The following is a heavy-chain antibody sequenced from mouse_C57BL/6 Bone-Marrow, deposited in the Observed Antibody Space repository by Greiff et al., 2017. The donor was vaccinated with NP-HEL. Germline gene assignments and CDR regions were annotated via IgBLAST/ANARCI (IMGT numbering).Heavy chain of an antibody. CDR3: ARAGYSGRGYAMDY. V-gene: IGHV1-81*01. CDR1: GYTFTSYG. D-gene: IGHD1-1*01. CDR2: IYPRSGNT. J-gene: IGHJ4*01. Sequence: QVQLQQSGAELARPGASVKLSCKASGYTFTSYGISWVKQRTGQGLEWIGEIYPRSGNTYYNEKFKGKATLTADKSSSTAYMELRSLTSEDSAVYVCARAGYSGRGYAMDYWGQGTAVTVSS.